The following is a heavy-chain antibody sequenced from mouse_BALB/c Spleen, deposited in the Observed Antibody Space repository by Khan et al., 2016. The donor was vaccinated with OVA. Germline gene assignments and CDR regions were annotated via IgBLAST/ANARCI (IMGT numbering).Heavy chain of an antibody. J-gene: IGHJ2*01. Sequence: QVQLKESGPGLVAPSQSLSITCTVSGFSLTSYGIHWVRQPPGKGLEWLGIIWAGGGTNYNSALMSRLSISKDNSRSQVFLKMNSLQTDDTAMYFCARNRESDDCDYWGQGTTLTVSS. V-gene: IGHV2-9*02. CDR3: ARNRESDDCDY. CDR2: IWAGGGT. CDR1: GFSLTSYG.